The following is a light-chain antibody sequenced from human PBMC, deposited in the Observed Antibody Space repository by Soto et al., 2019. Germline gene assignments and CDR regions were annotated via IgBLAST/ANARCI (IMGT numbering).Light chain of an antibody. CDR1: SAPLPTTYY. V-gene: IGLV8-61*01. CDR3: VLYMGNGIYL. J-gene: IGLJ1*01. CDR2: STN. Sequence: QTVVTQEPSVSVSPGGTVTLTCALRSAPLPTTYYPAWCQQTPGQPPRTLIYSTNTRSSGVPDRFSGSIRGNKAALTITGAQADDEADYYCVLYMGNGIYLFGPGTKVTVL.